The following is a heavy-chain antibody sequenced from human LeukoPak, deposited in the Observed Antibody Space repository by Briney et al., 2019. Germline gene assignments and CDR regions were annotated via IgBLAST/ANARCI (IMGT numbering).Heavy chain of an antibody. D-gene: IGHD2/OR15-2a*01. CDR2: IYHSGST. CDR1: GGSFSGYY. J-gene: IGHJ2*01. V-gene: IGHV4-59*01. Sequence: SETLSLTCAVYGGSFSGYYWSWIRQPPGKGLEWIGYIYHSGSTNYDPSLKSRVTISVDTSKNQFSLKLSSVTAADTAVYYCARVPLYGRYWYFDLWGRGTLVTVSS. CDR3: ARVPLYGRYWYFDL.